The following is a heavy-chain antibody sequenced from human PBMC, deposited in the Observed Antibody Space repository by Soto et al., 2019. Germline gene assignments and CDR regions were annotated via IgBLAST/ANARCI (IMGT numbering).Heavy chain of an antibody. CDR2: ISGSGGST. D-gene: IGHD3-16*01. J-gene: IGHJ4*02. Sequence: EVQLLESGGGLVQPGGSLRLSCAASGFTFSSYAMSWVRQAPGKGLEWVSAISGSGGSTYYADSVKGRFTISRDNSKNTLYLQMNSLRAEDTAVYYCASIDYILGSWNYWGQGTLLTVSS. CDR3: ASIDYILGSWNY. V-gene: IGHV3-23*01. CDR1: GFTFSSYA.